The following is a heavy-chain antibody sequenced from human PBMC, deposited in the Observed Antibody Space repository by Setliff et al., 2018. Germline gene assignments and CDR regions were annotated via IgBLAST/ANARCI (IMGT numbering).Heavy chain of an antibody. D-gene: IGHD2-15*01. CDR3: ARDVSVISPGFDP. J-gene: IGHJ5*02. CDR1: GFTFSGSA. V-gene: IGHV3-73*01. CDR2: IRSKADSYAT. Sequence: PGGSLRLSCAASGFTFSGSAVYWVRQASGRGLEWVGRIRSKADSYATAYAASVKARFTISRDDSKNTAYLQVNSLRAEDTAVYYCARDVSVISPGFDPWGQGTLVTVSS.